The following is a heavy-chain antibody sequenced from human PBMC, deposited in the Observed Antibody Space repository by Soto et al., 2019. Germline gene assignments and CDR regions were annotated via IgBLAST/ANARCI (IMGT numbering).Heavy chain of an antibody. V-gene: IGHV3-23*01. Sequence: EVQLLESGGGLVQPGGSQRLSCAASGFTFGTYIMTWVRQAPGKGLERVSAISGNGKNTYYADSVKGRFTISRDNSKNTLYLQMNSLRADDTAVYYCANVAPLWDPVATAVSYYFEYWGQGTLVTVSS. J-gene: IGHJ4*02. D-gene: IGHD2-15*01. CDR1: GFTFGTYI. CDR2: ISGNGKNT. CDR3: ANVAPLWDPVATAVSYYFEY.